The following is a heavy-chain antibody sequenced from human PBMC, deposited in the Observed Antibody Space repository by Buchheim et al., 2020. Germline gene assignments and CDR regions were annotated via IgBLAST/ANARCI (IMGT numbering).Heavy chain of an antibody. D-gene: IGHD2-15*01. V-gene: IGHV4-30-4*01. Sequence: QVQLQESGPGLVKPSQTLSLTCTVSGGSISSGDYYWSWIRQPPGKGLEWIGYIYYSGSTYYNPSLKSRVTISLDTSQNPLSLKLSSVTAADAAVYYCARDGRLGGNYYYYGMDVWGQGTT. CDR3: ARDGRLGGNYYYYGMDV. CDR2: IYYSGST. J-gene: IGHJ6*02. CDR1: GGSISSGDYY.